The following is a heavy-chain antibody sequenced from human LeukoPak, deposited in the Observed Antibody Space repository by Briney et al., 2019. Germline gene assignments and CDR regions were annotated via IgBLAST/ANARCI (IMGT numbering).Heavy chain of an antibody. J-gene: IGHJ4*02. CDR3: ARWYGYYCDSSGYHEDY. Sequence: ASVKVSCKASGGTFSSYAISWVRQAPGQGLEWMGGIIPIFGTANYAQKFQGRVTITADESTSTAYMELSSLRSEDTAVYYCARWYGYYCDSSGYHEDYWGQGTLVTVSS. V-gene: IGHV1-69*13. CDR2: IIPIFGTA. CDR1: GGTFSSYA. D-gene: IGHD3-22*01.